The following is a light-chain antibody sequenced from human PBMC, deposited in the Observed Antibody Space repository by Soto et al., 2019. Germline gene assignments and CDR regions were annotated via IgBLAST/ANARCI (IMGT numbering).Light chain of an antibody. Sequence: DVVMTPSPLSLPFTLGQPASISCRSSQSLVYSDGNTYLNWFHQRPGQSPRRLIYKVSNRDSGVPDRFSGCGSGSDFTLKISGVEAEDGGVDYCVQGTYWPRLTFGGGTNVEIK. CDR2: KVS. CDR3: VQGTYWPRLT. J-gene: IGKJ4*01. CDR1: QSLVYSDGNTY. V-gene: IGKV2-30*01.